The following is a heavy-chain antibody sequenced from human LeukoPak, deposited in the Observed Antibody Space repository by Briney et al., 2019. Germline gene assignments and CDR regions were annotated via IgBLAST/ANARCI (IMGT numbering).Heavy chain of an antibody. CDR3: ARQDSEYYYYGWGSYRFDY. J-gene: IGHJ4*02. D-gene: IGHD3-16*02. Sequence: SETLSLTCAVYGGSFSGYYWSWIRQPPGKGLEWIREINHSGSTNYNPSLKSRVTISVDTSKNQFSLKLSSVTAADTAVYYCARQDSEYYYYGWGSYRFDYWGQGTLVTVSS. CDR2: INHSGST. CDR1: GGSFSGYY. V-gene: IGHV4-34*01.